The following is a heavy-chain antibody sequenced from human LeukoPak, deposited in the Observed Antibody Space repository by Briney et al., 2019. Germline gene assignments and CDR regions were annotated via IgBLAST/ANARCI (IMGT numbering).Heavy chain of an antibody. CDR1: EFTFSSYD. J-gene: IGHJ4*02. CDR3: ARAKMPGIQTAGRVNYFDS. CDR2: IDTAGNA. Sequence: GGSLRLSCAASEFTFSSYDMHWVRQATGKGLEWVSTIDTAGNAWYPDSVKGRFTISRENAKNSLNLQMNSLRVGDTAVYYCARAKMPGIQTAGRVNYFDSWGQRTLVTLSA. D-gene: IGHD6-13*01. V-gene: IGHV3-13*01.